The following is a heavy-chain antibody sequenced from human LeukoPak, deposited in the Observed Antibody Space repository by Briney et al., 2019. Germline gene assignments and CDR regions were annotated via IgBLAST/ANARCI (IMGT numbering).Heavy chain of an antibody. CDR2: IIPIFGTA. CDR3: ATPRLTQIPHFDY. D-gene: IGHD6-6*01. Sequence: SVKVSCKASGGTFSSYAISWVRQAPGQGLEWMGRIIPIFGTANYAQKFQGRVTITTDEPTSTAYMELSSLRSEDTAVYYCATPRLTQIPHFDYWGQGTLVTVSS. V-gene: IGHV1-69*05. CDR1: GGTFSSYA. J-gene: IGHJ4*02.